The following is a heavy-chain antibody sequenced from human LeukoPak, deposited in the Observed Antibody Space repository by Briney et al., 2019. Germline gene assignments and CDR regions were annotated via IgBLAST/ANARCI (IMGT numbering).Heavy chain of an antibody. Sequence: GGSLRLSCAASGLNFFDYDMSWVRQAPGKGLEWVSTISGAGGPTYYPDSVKGRFTVSRDNSNNTLYLQMNRLRAEDSAIYYCANAIAPIGSPYYFASWGQGTLVTVSS. D-gene: IGHD1-26*01. CDR2: ISGAGGPT. J-gene: IGHJ4*02. V-gene: IGHV3-23*01. CDR1: GLNFFDYD. CDR3: ANAIAPIGSPYYFAS.